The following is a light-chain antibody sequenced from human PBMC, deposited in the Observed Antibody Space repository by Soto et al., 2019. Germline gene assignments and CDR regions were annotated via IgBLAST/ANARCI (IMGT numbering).Light chain of an antibody. CDR1: QGISSY. CDR3: QQYYSFPKT. V-gene: IGKV1D-8*01. Sequence: VIWMTQSRSLLSASTGDRVTIGCRMSQGISSYLAWYQQKPGKAHELLIYSASTLKSGVPSRFSGSGSVTDFTLTIICLQSEEFATYYCQQYYSFPKTFGQGTKGEIK. CDR2: SAS. J-gene: IGKJ1*01.